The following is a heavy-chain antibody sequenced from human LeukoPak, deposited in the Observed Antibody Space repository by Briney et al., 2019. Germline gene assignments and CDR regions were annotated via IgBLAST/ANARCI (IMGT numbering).Heavy chain of an antibody. D-gene: IGHD6-6*01. CDR1: GFTFDDYG. CDR3: ARDSSSSYEGYMDV. Sequence: GGSRRLSCAASGFTFDDYGMSWVRQAPGKGLEWVSGINWNGGSTGYADSVKGRFTISRDNAKNSLYLQMNSLRAEDTALYHCARDSSSSYEGYMDVWGKGPRSPSP. CDR2: INWNGGST. J-gene: IGHJ6*03. V-gene: IGHV3-20*01.